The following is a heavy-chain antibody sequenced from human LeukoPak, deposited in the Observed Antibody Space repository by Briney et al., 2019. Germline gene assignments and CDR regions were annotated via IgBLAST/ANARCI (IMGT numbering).Heavy chain of an antibody. CDR2: IYSTGRV. CDR1: GVSITSGTYY. J-gene: IGHJ4*02. Sequence: SETLSLTCTVSGVSITSGTYYWTWIRQPAGKGLEWIGRIYSTGRVNYNPSLKSRVTISVDTSKNQFSLKLSSVTAADTAVYYCARHDKYGGKDFDYWGQGTLVTVSS. V-gene: IGHV4-61*02. CDR3: ARHDKYGGKDFDY. D-gene: IGHD4-23*01.